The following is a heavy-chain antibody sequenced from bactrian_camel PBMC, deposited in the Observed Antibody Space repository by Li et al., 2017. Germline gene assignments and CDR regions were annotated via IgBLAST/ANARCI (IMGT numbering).Heavy chain of an antibody. J-gene: IGHJ4*01. CDR2: IYTGGGSA. D-gene: IGHD4*01. CDR3: AADIFPCHTPATLTRISAEY. CDR1: EYTPSSNC. V-gene: IGHV3S1*01. Sequence: HVQLVESGGGSVRPGGSLRLSCEASEYTPSSNCMGWFREAPGKEREAVATIYTGGGSAYYVYSVKGRFTLSEDSAKNTVYLQMNCLKPEDTAMYYCAADIFPCHTPATLTRISAEYWGQGTQVTVS.